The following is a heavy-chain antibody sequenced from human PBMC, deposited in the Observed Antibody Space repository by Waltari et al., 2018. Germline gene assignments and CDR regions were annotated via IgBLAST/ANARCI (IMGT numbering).Heavy chain of an antibody. Sequence: QVQLQESGPGLVKPSETLSLTCAVSGYSISSGYYWGWIRQPPGKGLEWIGSIYHSGSTYYNPSLKSRVTISVDTSKNQFSLKLSSVTAADTAVYYCACRGFGGVIGHFDYWGQGTLVTVSS. J-gene: IGHJ4*02. CDR3: ACRGFGGVIGHFDY. V-gene: IGHV4-38-2*01. D-gene: IGHD3-16*02. CDR1: GYSISSGYY. CDR2: IYHSGST.